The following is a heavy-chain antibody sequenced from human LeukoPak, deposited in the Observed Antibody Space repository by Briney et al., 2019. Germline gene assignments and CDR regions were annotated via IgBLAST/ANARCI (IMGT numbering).Heavy chain of an antibody. D-gene: IGHD2-15*01. Sequence: GGSLRLSCAASGFTFSSYGMHWVRQAPGKGLEWVAVISYDGSNKYYADSVKGRFTISRDNSKNTLYLQMNSLRAEDTAVYCCAKDRGRHYCSGGSCYDDYFDYWGQGTLVTVSS. CDR3: AKDRGRHYCSGGSCYDDYFDY. V-gene: IGHV3-30*18. CDR1: GFTFSSYG. J-gene: IGHJ4*02. CDR2: ISYDGSNK.